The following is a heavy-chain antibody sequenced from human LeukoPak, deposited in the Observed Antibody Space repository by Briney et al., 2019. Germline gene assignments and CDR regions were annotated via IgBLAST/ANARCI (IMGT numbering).Heavy chain of an antibody. CDR1: GYSFIRYH. D-gene: IGHD1-26*01. CDR2: LKLYDGSI. Sequence: ASVKVSCKASGYSFIRYHIHWVRQAPGQGLEWMGVLKLYDGSISHAQKFQGRVTMTSDTSTSTVYMELSSLRSEDTAVYFCARDGGSYTAGFDYWGQGTLVTVSS. J-gene: IGHJ4*02. V-gene: IGHV1-46*01. CDR3: ARDGGSYTAGFDY.